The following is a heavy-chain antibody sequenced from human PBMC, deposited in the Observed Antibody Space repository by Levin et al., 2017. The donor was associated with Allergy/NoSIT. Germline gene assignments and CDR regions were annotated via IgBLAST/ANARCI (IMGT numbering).Heavy chain of an antibody. CDR2: ISTNSAYI. CDR1: GFSFSIYT. CDR3: ARGPDI. Sequence: PGGSLRLSCAASGFSFSIYTMNWVRQAPGKGLEWLSFISTNSAYIFYADSVRGRFTISRDNAKGSLSLQMDNLRDDDTAVYYCARGPDIWGQGTTVTVSS. J-gene: IGHJ6*02. V-gene: IGHV3-21*01.